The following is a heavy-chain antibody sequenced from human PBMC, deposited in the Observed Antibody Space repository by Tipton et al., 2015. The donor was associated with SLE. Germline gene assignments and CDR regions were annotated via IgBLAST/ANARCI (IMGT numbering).Heavy chain of an antibody. CDR3: ARHLGAHNWNY. CDR1: GGSISSITYY. Sequence: TLSLTCTVSGGSISSITYYWGWIRQSPGKGLDRIGSVYYTGTTFYNPSLESRVTVSLDTSRNRFSLRLRSVTAADTAMYFCARHLGAHNWNYWGQGTLVTVSS. D-gene: IGHD1-20*01. J-gene: IGHJ4*02. CDR2: VYYTGTT. V-gene: IGHV4-39*01.